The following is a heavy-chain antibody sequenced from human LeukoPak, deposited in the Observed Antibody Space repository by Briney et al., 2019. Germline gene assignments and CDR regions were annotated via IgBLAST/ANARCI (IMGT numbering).Heavy chain of an antibody. CDR1: GFTVSSNY. D-gene: IGHD4-23*01. CDR2: ISGSGGST. CDR3: AQDPQPTVGGNYPYDY. Sequence: GGSLRLSCAASGFTVSSNYMSWVRQAPGEGLEWVSAISGSGGSTYYADCVKGRFTIPRDSSKNTLDLQMTSLTAEDSAVSYCAQDPQPTVGGNYPYDYWGPATLVTVSS. J-gene: IGHJ4*01. V-gene: IGHV3-23*01.